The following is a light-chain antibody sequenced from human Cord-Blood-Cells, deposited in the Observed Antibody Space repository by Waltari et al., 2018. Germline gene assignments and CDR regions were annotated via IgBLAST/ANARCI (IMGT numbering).Light chain of an antibody. V-gene: IGKV1-39*01. Sequence: DIPMTQSPSSLSASVGDRVTITCRARQSISSYLNCYQQKPGKAPKHLIYAASSLQSGVPSMYRSSGSGTDFSLTISSLQPEDFATYYCRQSYSTPPTFGQRTKVEIK. CDR1: QSISSY. CDR2: AAS. CDR3: RQSYSTPPT. J-gene: IGKJ1*01.